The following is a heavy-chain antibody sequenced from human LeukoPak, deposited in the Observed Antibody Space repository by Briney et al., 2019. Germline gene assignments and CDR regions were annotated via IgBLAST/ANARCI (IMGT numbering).Heavy chain of an antibody. V-gene: IGHV4-39*01. J-gene: IGHJ5*02. D-gene: IGHD6-19*01. CDR1: GGSISSSSYY. CDR3: ARRRAGLDWLDP. CDR2: IYYSGST. Sequence: PSETLSLTCTVSGGSISSSSYYWGWIRQPPGKGLEWIGSIYYSGSTYYNPSLKSRVTISGDTSENQFSLKLSSVTAADTAIYYRARRRAGLDWLDPWGQGTLVAVSS.